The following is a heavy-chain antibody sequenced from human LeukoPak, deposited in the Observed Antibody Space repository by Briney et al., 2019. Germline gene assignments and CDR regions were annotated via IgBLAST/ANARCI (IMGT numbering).Heavy chain of an antibody. D-gene: IGHD6-13*01. CDR3: ARDGSSSWYREYYFDY. CDR1: AFIFSGHW. J-gene: IGHJ4*02. CDR2: ISSSSSTI. V-gene: IGHV3-48*02. Sequence: GGSLRLSCEGSAFIFSGHWMNWVRQAPGKGLEWVSYISSSSSTIYYADSVKGRFTISRDNAKNSLYLQMNSLRDEDTAVYYCARDGSSSWYREYYFDYWGQGTLVTVSS.